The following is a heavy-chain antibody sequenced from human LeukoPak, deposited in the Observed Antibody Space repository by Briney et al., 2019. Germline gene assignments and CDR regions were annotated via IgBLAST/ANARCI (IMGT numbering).Heavy chain of an antibody. CDR3: AKDLWDGPQGHY. V-gene: IGHV3-30*02. CDR2: IRYDGSNK. Sequence: SGGSLRLSCAASRFTFSSYGMHWVRQAPGKGLEWVAFIRYDGSNKYYADSVKGRFTISRDNSKNTLYLQMNSLRAEDTAVYYCAKDLWDGPQGHYWGQGTLVTVSS. J-gene: IGHJ4*02. D-gene: IGHD3-16*01. CDR1: RFTFSSYG.